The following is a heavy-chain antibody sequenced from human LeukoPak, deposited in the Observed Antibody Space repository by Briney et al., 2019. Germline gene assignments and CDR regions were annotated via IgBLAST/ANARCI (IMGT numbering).Heavy chain of an antibody. CDR3: ARAPFWVPSFFDY. Sequence: ASVKVSCKASGYTYTNYGINWVRQAPGQGLEWMGWISAYNGNTTYAQNLQGRVSMTTDTSTSTAYMELRSLRSDDTAVYYCARAPFWVPSFFDYWGQGTLVTVSS. V-gene: IGHV1-18*01. D-gene: IGHD3-16*01. CDR1: GYTYTNYG. J-gene: IGHJ4*02. CDR2: ISAYNGNT.